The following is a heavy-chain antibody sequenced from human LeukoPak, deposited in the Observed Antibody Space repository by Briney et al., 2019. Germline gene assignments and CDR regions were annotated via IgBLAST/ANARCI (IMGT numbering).Heavy chain of an antibody. CDR2: IRGDVGGGGT. Sequence: GGSLRLSCAASGLPFSNYAMTWVRQAPGKGLEWVSSIRGDVGGGGTSYADSVKGRFTVYRDNSKNTLYLQMNSLRAGDTAVYYCAKDPNGGYVGAFDSWGQGTLVTVSS. J-gene: IGHJ3*01. D-gene: IGHD5-12*01. CDR3: AKDPNGGYVGAFDS. V-gene: IGHV3-23*01. CDR1: GLPFSNYA.